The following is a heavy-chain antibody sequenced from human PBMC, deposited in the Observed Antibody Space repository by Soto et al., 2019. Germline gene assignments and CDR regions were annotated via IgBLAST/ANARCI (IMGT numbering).Heavy chain of an antibody. CDR2: IYPDDSDT. V-gene: IGHV5-51*01. Sequence: PGEALKISCRGSGYTFTSYWIAWVRQMPGKGLEWLGIIYPDDSDTRYSPSFQGRVTISADKSINTAYLQWRSLTASDTAMYYCARPGSTGGMYFYGMAVWGQGTSVTVSS. J-gene: IGHJ6*02. CDR3: ARPGSTGGMYFYGMAV. D-gene: IGHD2-2*01. CDR1: GYTFTSYW.